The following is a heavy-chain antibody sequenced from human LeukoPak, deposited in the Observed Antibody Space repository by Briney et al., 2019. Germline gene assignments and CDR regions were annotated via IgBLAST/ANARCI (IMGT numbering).Heavy chain of an antibody. CDR2: FSGRGGST. V-gene: IGHV3-23*01. Sequence: GESLKISCAASGFTFSNYAMSWVRQAPGKGLEWVSSFSGRGGSTDYADSVKGRFSISRDSSKNRLYLQMNSLRAEDTAVYYCAKGRDLLIYSAFDIWGQGTLVTVSS. CDR3: AKGRDLLIYSAFDI. J-gene: IGHJ3*02. CDR1: GFTFSNYA. D-gene: IGHD2-8*01.